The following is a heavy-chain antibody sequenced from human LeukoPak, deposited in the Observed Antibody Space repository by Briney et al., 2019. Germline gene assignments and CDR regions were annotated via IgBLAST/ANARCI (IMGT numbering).Heavy chain of an antibody. CDR3: ARAGGVHNTPMDLDY. CDR2: IYYSGST. Sequence: SETLSLTCTVSGGSISSYYWSWIRQPPGKGLEWIGYIYYSGSTNYNPSLKSRVTISVDTSKNQFSLKLTSMTAADTAVYYCARAGGVHNTPMDLDYWGQGILVTVSS. D-gene: IGHD5-18*01. J-gene: IGHJ4*02. CDR1: GGSISSYY. V-gene: IGHV4-59*08.